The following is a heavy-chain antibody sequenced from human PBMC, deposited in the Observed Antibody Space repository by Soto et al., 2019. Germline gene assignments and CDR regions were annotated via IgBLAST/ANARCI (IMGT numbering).Heavy chain of an antibody. J-gene: IGHJ3*02. V-gene: IGHV1-69*08. CDR3: ARDHLAGTTGPGDAFDI. CDR1: GGTFSSYT. CDR2: IIPILGIA. Sequence: QVQLVQSGAEVKKPGSSVKVSCKASGGTFSSYTISWVRQAPGQGLEWMGGIIPILGIANYAQKFQGRVTITADKSTSTAYMELSSLRSEDTAVYYCARDHLAGTTGPGDAFDIWGQGTMVTVSS. D-gene: IGHD1-1*01.